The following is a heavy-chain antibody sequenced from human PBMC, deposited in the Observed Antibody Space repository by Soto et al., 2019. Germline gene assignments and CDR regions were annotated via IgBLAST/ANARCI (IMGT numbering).Heavy chain of an antibody. CDR1: GDSVSSNSAA. V-gene: IGHV6-1*01. J-gene: IGHJ5*02. Sequence: KQSQTLSLTCAISGDSVSSNSAAWNWIRQSPSRGLEWLGRTYYRSKWYNDYAVSVKSRITINPDTSKNQFSLQLNSVTPEDTAVYYFAREVRLDLSYNWFDPWGQGTLVTVSS. CDR3: AREVRLDLSYNWFDP. D-gene: IGHD2-21*01. CDR2: TYYRSKWYN.